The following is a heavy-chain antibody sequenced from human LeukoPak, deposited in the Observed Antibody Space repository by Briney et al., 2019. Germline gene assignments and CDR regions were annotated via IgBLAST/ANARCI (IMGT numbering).Heavy chain of an antibody. D-gene: IGHD6-6*01. V-gene: IGHV4-39*01. Sequence: PSETLSLTCTVSGGSISSSSYYWGWIRQPPGKGLEWIGSIYYSGSTYYNPSLKSRVTISVDTSKNQFSLKLSSVTAADTAVYYCARHPRLYSSSYGAFDIWGQGTMVTVSS. CDR2: IYYSGST. CDR3: ARHPRLYSSSYGAFDI. J-gene: IGHJ3*02. CDR1: GGSISSSSYY.